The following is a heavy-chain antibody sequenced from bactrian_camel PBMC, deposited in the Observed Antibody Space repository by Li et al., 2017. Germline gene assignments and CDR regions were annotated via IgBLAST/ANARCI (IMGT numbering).Heavy chain of an antibody. CDR2: INNRGSST. CDR3: ATCGSTWDLSS. Sequence: VQLVESGGGLVQPGGSLRLSCVASGFTFSSYAMTWVRQAPGKGLEWVSAINNRGSSTFYADSVKGRFTISRDNAKSTVYLRLNSPKTEDMAMYYCATCGSTWDLSSWGQGTQVTVS. D-gene: IGHD6*01. CDR1: GFTFSSYA. J-gene: IGHJ4*01. V-gene: IGHV3S40*01.